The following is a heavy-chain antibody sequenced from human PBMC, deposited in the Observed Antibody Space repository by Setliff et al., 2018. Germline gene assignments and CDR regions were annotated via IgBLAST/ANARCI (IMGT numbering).Heavy chain of an antibody. V-gene: IGHV4-38-2*02. Sequence: SETLSLTCTVSGYSISSGYYWGWIRQPPGKGLEWIGSIYHSGSTYYNPSLKSRVTISVDTSKNQFSLKVSSVTAADTAVYYCARSFSRREKFLLDYWGQGALVTVSS. CDR1: GYSISSGYY. CDR2: IYHSGST. J-gene: IGHJ4*02. CDR3: ARSFSRREKFLLDY.